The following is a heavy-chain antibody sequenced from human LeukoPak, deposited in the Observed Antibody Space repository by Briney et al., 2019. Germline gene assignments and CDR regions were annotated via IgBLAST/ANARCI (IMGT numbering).Heavy chain of an antibody. J-gene: IGHJ6*03. CDR2: MYHSGST. D-gene: IGHD6-13*01. CDR1: GYSISSGYY. V-gene: IGHV4-38-2*01. Sequence: SGTLSLTCAVSGYSISSGYYWGWFRQPPGKGLEWIGCMYHSGSTYYNPSLKSRVTISVDTSKNQFSLKLSSVTAADTAVYYCARQGGSSSPYYYYYMDVWGKGTTVTVSS. CDR3: ARQGGSSSPYYYYYMDV.